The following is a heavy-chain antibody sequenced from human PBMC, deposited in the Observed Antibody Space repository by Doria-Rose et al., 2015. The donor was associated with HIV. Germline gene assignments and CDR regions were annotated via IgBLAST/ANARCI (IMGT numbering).Heavy chain of an antibody. V-gene: IGHV3-20*03. J-gene: IGHJ4*02. Sequence: WVRQAPGKGLEWVSGINWNGGSTGYADPVKGRFTISRDNAKNSLYLQMNSLRAEDTALYYCARDAAGRYCSGGSCYEPVDYWGQGTLVTVSS. D-gene: IGHD2-15*01. CDR2: INWNGGST. CDR3: ARDAAGRYCSGGSCYEPVDY.